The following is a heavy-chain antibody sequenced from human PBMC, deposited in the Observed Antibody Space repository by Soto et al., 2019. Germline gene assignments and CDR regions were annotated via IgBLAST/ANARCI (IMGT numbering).Heavy chain of an antibody. J-gene: IGHJ3*01. CDR3: AKDIYRNSYGFDV. CDR2: MSNDGDRI. V-gene: IGHV3-23*01. Sequence: QLLESGGGSVQPGGSLRLSRVASGFIFSNYGMTWVRQAPGKGLEWVSGMSNDGDRIYYADSVRGRFTISRDNSKNTVLLQMSSLRAEDTALYYCAKDIYRNSYGFDVWGQGTLVTVS. D-gene: IGHD5-12*01. CDR1: GFIFSNYG.